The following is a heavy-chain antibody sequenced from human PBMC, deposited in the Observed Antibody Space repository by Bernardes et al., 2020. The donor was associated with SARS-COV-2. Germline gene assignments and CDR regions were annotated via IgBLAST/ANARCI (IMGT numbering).Heavy chain of an antibody. D-gene: IGHD1-26*01. CDR2: IYSYSGTS. V-gene: IGHV4-59*11. CDR3: ARLSGNFIVGQVYFDL. CDR1: GGSMSRLY. J-gene: IGHJ2*01. Sequence: PEPLSPTCTVSGGSMSRLYWTRVRQSPGKGLERIGYIYSYSGTSNSHPSLKGRATILLDPSKKQFSLTLTSVTAADTAVYYCARLSGNFIVGQVYFDLWGPGTLVTASS.